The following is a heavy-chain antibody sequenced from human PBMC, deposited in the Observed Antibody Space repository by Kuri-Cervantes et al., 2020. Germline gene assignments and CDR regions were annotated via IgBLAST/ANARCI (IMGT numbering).Heavy chain of an antibody. CDR2: ISWNSGSI. D-gene: IGHD6-19*01. CDR3: AKEGYSSGWSRGGSDY. CDR1: GFTFDDYA. Sequence: SLKISCAASGFTFDDYAMHWVRQAPGKGLEWVSGISWNSGSIGYADSVKGRFTISRDNAKNSLYLQMNSLRAEDTALYYCAKEGYSSGWSRGGSDYWGQGTLVTVSS. V-gene: IGHV3-9*01. J-gene: IGHJ4*02.